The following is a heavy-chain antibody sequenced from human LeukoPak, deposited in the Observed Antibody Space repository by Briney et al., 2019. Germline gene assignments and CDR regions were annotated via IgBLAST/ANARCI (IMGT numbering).Heavy chain of an antibody. Sequence: GRSLRLSCATSGFTFSTYGIHWARQAPGKGLEWVAAIWPDGSYKYYADSVKGRFTISRDNSKNTVYLQMNTLRDEDTAVYYCARAVGPFDYWGQGTLVTVSS. D-gene: IGHD3-16*01. CDR1: GFTFSTYG. V-gene: IGHV3-33*01. CDR2: IWPDGSYK. J-gene: IGHJ4*02. CDR3: ARAVGPFDY.